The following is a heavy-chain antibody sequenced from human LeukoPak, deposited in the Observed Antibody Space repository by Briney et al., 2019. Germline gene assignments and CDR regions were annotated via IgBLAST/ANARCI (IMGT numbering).Heavy chain of an antibody. V-gene: IGHV3-30*18. CDR1: GFTFNNYG. CDR2: ISYDGRNK. CDR3: AKGPLRGTAAAIDY. J-gene: IGHJ4*02. Sequence: GGSLRLSCAASGFTFNNYGMHWVRQAPGKGLEWVAVISYDGRNKHYPDSVKGRFTISRDISTDTLRLQMDSLRTEDTAVYYCAKGPLRGTAAAIDYWGQGTLVTVSS. D-gene: IGHD2-2*01.